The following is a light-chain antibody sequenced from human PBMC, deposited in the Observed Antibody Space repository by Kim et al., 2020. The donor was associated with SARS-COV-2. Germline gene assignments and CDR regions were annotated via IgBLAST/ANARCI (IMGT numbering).Light chain of an antibody. Sequence: VALGKTVRITCQGDSRRNYYATWYQQKPGQAPILVIYDKNNRPSGIPDRFSGSSSGNTASLTITGTQAGDEADYYCNSRDSNENVFFGGGTQLTVL. V-gene: IGLV3-19*01. CDR3: NSRDSNENVF. CDR2: DKN. CDR1: SRRNYY. J-gene: IGLJ2*01.